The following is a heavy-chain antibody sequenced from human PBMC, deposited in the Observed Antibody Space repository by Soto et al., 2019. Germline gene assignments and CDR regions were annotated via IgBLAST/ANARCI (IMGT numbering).Heavy chain of an antibody. J-gene: IGHJ4*02. CDR1: GFTFSSYE. CDR2: ISSSGSTI. V-gene: IGHV3-48*03. D-gene: IGHD3-22*01. CDR3: ARVYYYDSSAYYFDY. Sequence: HPGGSLRLSCAASGFTFSSYEMNWVRQAPGKELEWVSYISSSGSTIYYADSVKGRFTISRDNAKNSLYLQMNSLRAEDTAVYYCARVYYYDSSAYYFDYWGQGTLVTVSS.